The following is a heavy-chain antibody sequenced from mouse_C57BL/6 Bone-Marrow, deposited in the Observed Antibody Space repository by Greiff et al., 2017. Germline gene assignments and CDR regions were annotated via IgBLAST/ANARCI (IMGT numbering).Heavy chain of an antibody. V-gene: IGHV14-4*01. CDR1: GFNIKDDY. CDR2: IDPENGDT. CDR3: TMVPFDY. J-gene: IGHJ2*01. D-gene: IGHD2-2*01. Sequence: EVQVVESGAELVRPGASVKLSCTASGFNIKDDYMHWVKQRPEQGLEWIGWIDPENGDTEYASKFQGKATITADTSSNTAYLQLSSLTSEDTAVYYCTMVPFDYWGQGTTLTVSS.